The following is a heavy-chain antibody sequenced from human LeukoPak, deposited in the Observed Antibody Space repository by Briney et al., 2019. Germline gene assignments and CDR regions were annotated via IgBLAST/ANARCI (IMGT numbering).Heavy chain of an antibody. D-gene: IGHD3-3*01. J-gene: IGHJ4*02. Sequence: GGSLRLSCAASGSTFSDYYMSWIRQAPGKGLEWASYISSSGSTIYYADSVKGRFTISRDNAKNSLYLQMNSLRAEDTAVYYCARGPRYDFWSGYYPYYFDSWGQGTLVTVSS. CDR1: GSTFSDYY. CDR2: ISSSGSTI. V-gene: IGHV3-11*04. CDR3: ARGPRYDFWSGYYPYYFDS.